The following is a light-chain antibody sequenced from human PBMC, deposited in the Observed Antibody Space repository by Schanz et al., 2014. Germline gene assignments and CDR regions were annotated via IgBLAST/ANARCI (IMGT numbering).Light chain of an antibody. J-gene: IGKJ1*01. V-gene: IGKV3-11*01. CDR2: DAS. Sequence: EIVLTQSPATLSMSPGDRATLSCRASQSVSSQLAWHQQKPGQAPRLLIYDASIRAIGIPDRFSGSGSGTDFTLTISRLEPEDFAVFYCQQFGKLPWTFGQGTKVEIK. CDR3: QQFGKLPWT. CDR1: QSVSSQ.